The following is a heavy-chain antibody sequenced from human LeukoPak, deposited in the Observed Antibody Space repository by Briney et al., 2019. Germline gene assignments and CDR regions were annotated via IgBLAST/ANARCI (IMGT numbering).Heavy chain of an antibody. V-gene: IGHV3-23*01. J-gene: IGHJ4*02. CDR2: LSGNGAKT. CDR3: AKDLNYAFDY. Sequence: GGSLRLSCAASGFAFSTFAMNWVRQAPGKGLEWVSALSGNGAKTYYADSVKGRFTISRDNSGNTLYLQMNRLRAEGTAIYFCAKDLNYAFDYWGQGALVTVSS. D-gene: IGHD1-7*01. CDR1: GFAFSTFA.